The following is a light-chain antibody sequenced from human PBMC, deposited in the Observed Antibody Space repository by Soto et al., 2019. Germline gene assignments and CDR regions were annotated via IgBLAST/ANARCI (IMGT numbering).Light chain of an antibody. CDR2: DAS. J-gene: IGKJ1*01. Sequence: EIVLTQSPATLSLSPGERATLSCRASQIVSDYLAWYQQKPGQAPRLLIYDASTRATGIPGRFSGSGSGTEFTLTISGLQSEDFAVYYCQQFDKWPPSTFGQGTKVEIK. V-gene: IGKV3-15*01. CDR1: QIVSDY. CDR3: QQFDKWPPST.